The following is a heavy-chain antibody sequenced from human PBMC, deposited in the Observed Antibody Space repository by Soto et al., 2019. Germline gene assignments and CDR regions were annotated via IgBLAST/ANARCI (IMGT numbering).Heavy chain of an antibody. CDR2: SRNRANSYTT. V-gene: IGHV3-72*01. D-gene: IGHD3-10*01. Sequence: EVQLVESGGGLVQPGGSLRLSCAASGFTFSDHYMDWVRQAPGKGLEWVGRSRNRANSYTTEYAASVKGRFTISRDDSNSSLYLQMSSLKTEDTAVYYCATPPSQGTYYYAYWGQGTLVTVSS. J-gene: IGHJ4*02. CDR1: GFTFSDHY. CDR3: ATPPSQGTYYYAY.